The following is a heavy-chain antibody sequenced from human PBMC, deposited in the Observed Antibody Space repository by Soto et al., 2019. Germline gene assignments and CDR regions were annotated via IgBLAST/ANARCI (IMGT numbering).Heavy chain of an antibody. CDR1: GGTFSSYT. D-gene: IGHD6-13*01. CDR3: ARDRAAADPLLYYYYGMDV. Sequence: QVQLVQSGAEVKKPGSSVKVSCKASGGTFSSYTISWVRQAPGQGLEWMGRIIPILGIANYAQKFQGRVTITADKSTSTAYMELSSLRSENTAVYYCARDRAAADPLLYYYYGMDVWGQGTTVTVSS. CDR2: IIPILGIA. J-gene: IGHJ6*02. V-gene: IGHV1-69*08.